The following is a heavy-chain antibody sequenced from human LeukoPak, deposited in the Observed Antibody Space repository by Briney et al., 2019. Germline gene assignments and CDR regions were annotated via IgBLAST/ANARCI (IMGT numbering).Heavy chain of an antibody. V-gene: IGHV3-23*01. J-gene: IGHJ4*02. Sequence: PGGSLRLSCAASGFTFSSYAMSWVRQVPGKGLEWVSVISGSGGSTYYADSVKGRFTISRDNSKNTLYLQMNSLRAEDTAVYYCAKDASPNPLPLFDSWGQGTLVTVSS. CDR2: ISGSGGST. CDR1: GFTFSSYA. CDR3: AKDASPNPLPLFDS.